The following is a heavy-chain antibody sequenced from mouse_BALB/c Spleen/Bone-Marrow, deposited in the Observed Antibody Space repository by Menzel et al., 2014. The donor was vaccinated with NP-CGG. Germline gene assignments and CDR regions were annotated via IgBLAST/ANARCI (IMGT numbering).Heavy chain of an antibody. CDR3: ARDYYGSSYFDY. CDR1: GYSITSDYA. Sequence: EVKVEESGPGLVKPSQSLSLTCTVTGYSITSDYAWNWIRQFPGNKLEWMGYMSSSGSTSYRPSLKSRISITRDTSKNQFFLQLNSVTAEDTGTYYCARDYYGSSYFDYWGQGTTLTVSS. D-gene: IGHD1-1*01. V-gene: IGHV3-2*02. J-gene: IGHJ2*01. CDR2: MSSSGST.